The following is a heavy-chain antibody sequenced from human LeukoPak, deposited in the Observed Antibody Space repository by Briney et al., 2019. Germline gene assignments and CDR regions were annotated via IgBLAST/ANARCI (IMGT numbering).Heavy chain of an antibody. J-gene: IGHJ4*02. CDR1: GGSFSGYY. D-gene: IGHD4-17*01. Sequence: KPSETLSLTCAVYGGSFSGYYWSWIRQPPGKGLERIGEINHSGSTNYNPSLKSPVTISVDTSKNQFSLKLSSVTAADTAVYYCARAADYGDFLIDYWGQGTLVTVSS. V-gene: IGHV4-34*01. CDR3: ARAADYGDFLIDY. CDR2: INHSGST.